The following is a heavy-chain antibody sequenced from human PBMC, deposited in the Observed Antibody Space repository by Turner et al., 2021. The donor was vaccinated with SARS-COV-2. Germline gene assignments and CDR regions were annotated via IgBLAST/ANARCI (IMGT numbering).Heavy chain of an antibody. D-gene: IGHD3-10*01. CDR1: GFTFSSYG. V-gene: IGHV3-30*18. CDR2: ISYDGSNK. Sequence: QVQLVESGGGVVQPGRFLRLPCAASGFTFSSYGMHWVRQAPGKGLEWVAVISYDGSNKYYADSVKGRFTISRDNSKNTLYLQMNSLRAEDTAVYYCANLWFGELSTDYWGQGTLVTVSS. CDR3: ANLWFGELSTDY. J-gene: IGHJ4*02.